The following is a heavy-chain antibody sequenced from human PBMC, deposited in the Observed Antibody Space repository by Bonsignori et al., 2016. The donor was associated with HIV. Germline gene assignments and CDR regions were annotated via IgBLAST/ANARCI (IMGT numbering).Heavy chain of an antibody. CDR3: ARSHYYDSSGYFDY. V-gene: IGHV1-18*01. CDR2: ISAYNGNT. J-gene: IGHJ4*02. Sequence: ASVKVSCKASGYTFTSYGISWVRQAPGQGLEWMGWISAYNGNTNYAQKLQGRVTMTTDTSTSTAYMELRSLRSDDTAVYYCARSHYYDSSGYFDYWGQGTLVTVSS. CDR1: GYTFTSYG. D-gene: IGHD3-22*01.